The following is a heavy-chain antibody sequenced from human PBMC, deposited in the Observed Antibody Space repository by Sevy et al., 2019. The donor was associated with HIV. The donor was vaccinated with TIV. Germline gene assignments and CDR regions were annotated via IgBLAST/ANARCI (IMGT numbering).Heavy chain of an antibody. J-gene: IGHJ4*02. V-gene: IGHV3-30-3*01. CDR3: ARVNSFDGDYVGGDY. D-gene: IGHD4-17*01. CDR2: ISYDGGNK. Sequence: GESLKISCAASGFTFSMYAIKWVRQAPGKGLEWVALISYDGGNKYHADSVKGRFTISRDNSKKTLYLQMNSLGAEDTAVYYCARVNSFDGDYVGGDYWGQGTLVTVSS. CDR1: GFTFSMYA.